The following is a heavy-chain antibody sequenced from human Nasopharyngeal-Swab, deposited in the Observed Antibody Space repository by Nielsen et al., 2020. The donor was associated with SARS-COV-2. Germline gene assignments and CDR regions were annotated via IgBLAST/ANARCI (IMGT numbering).Heavy chain of an antibody. J-gene: IGHJ4*02. CDR2: ISSSGSTI. V-gene: IGHV3-11*01. CDR1: GFTFSDYY. D-gene: IGHD6-6*01. CDR3: ARGPIAARQLVVDY. Sequence: GGSLRLSCAASGFTFSDYYTSWIRQAPGKGLEWVSYISSSGSTIYYADSVKGRFTISRDNAKNSLYLQMNSLRAEDTAVYYCARGPIAARQLVVDYWGQGTLVTVSS.